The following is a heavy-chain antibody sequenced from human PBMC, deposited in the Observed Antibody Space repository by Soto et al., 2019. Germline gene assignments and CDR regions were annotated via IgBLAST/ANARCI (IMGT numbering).Heavy chain of an antibody. Sequence: QVQLQESVPGLVKPSETLSLTCTVSGDSISSFYWSWIRQPPGKGLEWIGYTRSTNYNPSLKSRVTTAVDTSFNQVSLRLTSVTAADTAGYSCARRCGGFANWFDPWGQGTLVTVSS. J-gene: IGHJ5*02. V-gene: IGHV4-59*08. CDR1: GDSISSFY. CDR2: TRST. CDR3: ARRCGGFANWFDP.